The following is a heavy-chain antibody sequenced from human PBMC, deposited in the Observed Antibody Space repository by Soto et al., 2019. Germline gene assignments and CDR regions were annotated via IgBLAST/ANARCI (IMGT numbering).Heavy chain of an antibody. V-gene: IGHV1-24*01. CDR3: ATGPPYYYDSSGYYA. CDR1: GYTLTELS. D-gene: IGHD3-22*01. CDR2: FDPEDGET. J-gene: IGHJ5*02. Sequence: QVQLVQSGAEVKKPGASVKVSCKVSGYTLTELSMYWVRQAPGKGLEWMGGFDPEDGETTYAQKVQGRVTMTEDTSRDTAYMEVSRLRSEDTAVYYCATGPPYYYDSSGYYAWGQGTLVTVSS.